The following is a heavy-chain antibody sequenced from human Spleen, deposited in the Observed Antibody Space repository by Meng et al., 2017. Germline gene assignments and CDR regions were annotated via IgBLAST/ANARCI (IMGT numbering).Heavy chain of an antibody. V-gene: IGHV1-8*02. CDR1: GYRFTNYD. CDR2: MNPKSGNT. J-gene: IGHJ3*02. D-gene: IGHD1-26*01. CDR3: ARDPVSGSRALDAFDI. Sequence: ASVKVSCKASGYRFTNYDFTWVRQATGQGLEWVGWMNPKSGNTGYAQRFQGRVTMTRDTSTSTVYMELSSLRSEDTAVYYCARDPVSGSRALDAFDIWGQGTMVTVSS.